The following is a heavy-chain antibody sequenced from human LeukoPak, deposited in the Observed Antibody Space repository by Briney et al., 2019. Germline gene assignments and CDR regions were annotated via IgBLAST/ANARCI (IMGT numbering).Heavy chain of an antibody. Sequence: RSSETLSLTCAVYGGSFSGYYWSWIRQPPGKGLEWIGEINHSGSTNYNPSLKSRVTISVDTSKNQFSLKLSSVTAADTAVYYCARLRINYYYYYYMDVWGKGTTVTVSS. CDR3: ARLRINYYYYYYMDV. CDR2: INHSGST. CDR1: GGSFSGYY. J-gene: IGHJ6*03. D-gene: IGHD5-24*01. V-gene: IGHV4-34*01.